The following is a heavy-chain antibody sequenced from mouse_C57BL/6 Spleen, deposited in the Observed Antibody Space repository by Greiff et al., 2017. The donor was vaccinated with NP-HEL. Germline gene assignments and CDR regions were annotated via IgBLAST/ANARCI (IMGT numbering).Heavy chain of an antibody. V-gene: IGHV1-82*01. J-gene: IGHJ2*01. Sequence: QVQLQQSGPELVKPGASGKISCKASGYAFSSSWMNWVKQRPGKGLEWIGRIYPGDGDTNYNGKFKGKATLTADKSSSTAYMQLSSLTSEDSAVYFCARGTTDYWGQGTTLTVSS. CDR2: IYPGDGDT. D-gene: IGHD1-1*01. CDR3: ARGTTDY. CDR1: GYAFSSSW.